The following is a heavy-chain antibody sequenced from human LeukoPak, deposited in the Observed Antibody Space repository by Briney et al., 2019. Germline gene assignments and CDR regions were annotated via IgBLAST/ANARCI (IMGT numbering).Heavy chain of an antibody. V-gene: IGHV1-2*02. CDR2: INPNSGGT. Sequence: GASVKVSCKASGYTFTGYYMHWVRQAPGQRLEWMGWINPNSGGTNYAQKFQGRVTMTRDTSISTAYVELSRLRSDDTAVYYCATPERGYSGYDFGSWGQGTLVTVSS. J-gene: IGHJ4*02. CDR3: ATPERGYSGYDFGS. CDR1: GYTFTGYY. D-gene: IGHD5-12*01.